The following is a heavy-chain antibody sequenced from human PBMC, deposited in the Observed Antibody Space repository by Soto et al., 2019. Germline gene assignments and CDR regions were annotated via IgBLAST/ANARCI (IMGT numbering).Heavy chain of an antibody. J-gene: IGHJ6*01. CDR2: ISYDGSNK. D-gene: IGHD4-17*01. CDR1: GFTFSSYA. CDR3: ARDVGDYASYYYCYYGMDV. V-gene: IGHV3-30-3*01. Sequence: QVQLVESGGGVVQPGRSLRLSCAASGFTFSSYAMHWVRQAPGKGLEWVAVISYDGSNKYYADSVKGRFTISRDNSKNTLYPQMNSLRAEDTAVYYGARDVGDYASYYYCYYGMDVWGQGTTVTVSS.